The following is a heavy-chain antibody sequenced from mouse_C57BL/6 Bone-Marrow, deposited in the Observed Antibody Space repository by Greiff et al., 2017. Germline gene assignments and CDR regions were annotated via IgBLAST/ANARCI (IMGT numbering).Heavy chain of an antibody. CDR1: GYAFTNYL. Sequence: VKLQESGAELVRPGTSVKVSCKASGYAFTNYLIEWVKQRPGQGLEWIGVLNPGSGGTNYNEKFKGKATLTADKSSSTAYMQLSSLTSEDSAVYFCALIPTYWGQGTLVTVSA. CDR3: ALIPTY. CDR2: LNPGSGGT. V-gene: IGHV1-54*01. J-gene: IGHJ3*01.